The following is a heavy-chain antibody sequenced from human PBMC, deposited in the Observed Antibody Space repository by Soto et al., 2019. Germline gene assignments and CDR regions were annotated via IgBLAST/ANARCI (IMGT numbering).Heavy chain of an antibody. CDR3: AREGCSGGSCYSAGHGVGWFDP. J-gene: IGHJ5*02. CDR1: GYTFTNYG. CDR2: ISAYNGNT. Sequence: AASVKVSCKASGYTFTNYGITWVRQAPGQGLEWMGWISAYNGNTNYAQKLQGRVTMTTDTSTSTAYMELRSLRSDDTAVYYCAREGCSGGSCYSAGHGVGWFDPWGQGTLVTVSS. V-gene: IGHV1-18*01. D-gene: IGHD2-15*01.